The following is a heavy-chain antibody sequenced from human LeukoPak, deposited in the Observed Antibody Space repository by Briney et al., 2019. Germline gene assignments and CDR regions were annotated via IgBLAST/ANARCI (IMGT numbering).Heavy chain of an antibody. CDR1: GGSISSSSYY. D-gene: IGHD5-24*01. J-gene: IGHJ5*02. Sequence: PSETLSLTCTVSGGSISSSSYYWGWIRQPPGKGLEWIGSIYYSGSTYYNPSLKSRVTISVDTSKNQFSLKLSSVTAADTAVYYCARDGYNREFDPWGQGTLVTVSS. V-gene: IGHV4-39*07. CDR3: ARDGYNREFDP. CDR2: IYYSGST.